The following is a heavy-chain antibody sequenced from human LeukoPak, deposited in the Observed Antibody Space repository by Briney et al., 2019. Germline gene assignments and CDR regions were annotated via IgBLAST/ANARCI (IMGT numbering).Heavy chain of an antibody. CDR3: AREGDTMVRGAYDY. CDR1: GFTFSSYS. D-gene: IGHD3-10*01. CDR2: ISSSSSYI. J-gene: IGHJ4*02. Sequence: GGSLRRSCAASGFTFSSYSMNWVRQAPGKGLEWVSSISSSSSYIYYADSVRGRFTISTDNAKNSLYLQMNSLRAEDTAVYYCAREGDTMVRGAYDYWGQGTLVTVSS. V-gene: IGHV3-21*01.